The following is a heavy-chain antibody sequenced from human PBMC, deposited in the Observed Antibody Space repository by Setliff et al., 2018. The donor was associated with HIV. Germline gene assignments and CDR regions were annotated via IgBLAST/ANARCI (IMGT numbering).Heavy chain of an antibody. V-gene: IGHV4-39*07. Sequence: LSLTCTVSRDSIRNGAYYWGWIRQPPGKGLEWIGSIYYSGSAYYSPSLKSRVTISVDTSKNQFSLSLTSVTAADTAVYYCARGVPLLPPHYWGQGTLVTVSS. CDR1: RDSIRNGAYY. CDR3: ARGVPLLPPHY. J-gene: IGHJ4*02. D-gene: IGHD2-21*02. CDR2: IYYSGSA.